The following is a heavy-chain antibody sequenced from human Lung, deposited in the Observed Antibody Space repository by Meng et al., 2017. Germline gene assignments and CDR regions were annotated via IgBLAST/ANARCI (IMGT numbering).Heavy chain of an antibody. CDR3: TNDRLNH. Sequence: GQLWVSGGGLVPPGGSLRLSCAASGFTFTDHWMHWVRQGPGKGLVWVSRINRDGTKPTYADSVKGRFTISRDNAKNTLYLQMNNLRAEDTAFYYCTNDRLNHWGQGALVTVSS. CDR2: INRDGTKP. D-gene: IGHD1-1*01. J-gene: IGHJ1*01. CDR1: GFTFTDHW. V-gene: IGHV3-74*01.